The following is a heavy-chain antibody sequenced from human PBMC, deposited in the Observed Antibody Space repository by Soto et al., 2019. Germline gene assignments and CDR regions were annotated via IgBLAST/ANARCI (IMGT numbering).Heavy chain of an antibody. J-gene: IGHJ4*02. Sequence: SETLSLTCTVSGGDISSGDYYWAWIRQPPGKGLEWIASIYYVGSTFYNSSLKSRVTISVDTSKNQFSLKLSSVTAADTAVYYCASLSDDSSGYYFDYWGQGTLVTVSS. D-gene: IGHD3-22*01. CDR1: GGDISSGDYY. CDR3: ASLSDDSSGYYFDY. CDR2: IYYVGST. V-gene: IGHV4-39*07.